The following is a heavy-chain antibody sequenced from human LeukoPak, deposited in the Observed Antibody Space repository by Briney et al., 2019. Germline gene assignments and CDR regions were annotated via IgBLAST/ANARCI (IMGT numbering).Heavy chain of an antibody. CDR1: GFTFSSYE. CDR3: AREWGDYGYYYYYMDV. J-gene: IGHJ6*03. V-gene: IGHV3-74*01. CDR2: INSDGSST. D-gene: IGHD4-17*01. Sequence: GGSLRLSCAASGFTFSSYEMNWVRQAPGKGLVWVSRINSDGSSTSYADSVKGRFTISRDNAKNTLYLQMNSLRAEDTAVYYCAREWGDYGYYYYYMDVWGKGTTVTVSS.